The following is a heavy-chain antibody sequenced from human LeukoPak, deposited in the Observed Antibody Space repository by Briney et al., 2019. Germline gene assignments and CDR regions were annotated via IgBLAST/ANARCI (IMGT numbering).Heavy chain of an antibody. D-gene: IGHD5-24*01. CDR2: IHHSGET. CDR3: ARDGWAGYNLGH. J-gene: IGHJ4*02. V-gene: IGHV4-4*02. CDR1: DDPIISAYW. Sequence: SETLSLTCTVSDDPIISAYWWHWVRRSPRKGLEWIGAIHHSGETYYSPSLEGRVLISLDKSKSQFSLRPDSLTAADTAVYFCARDGWAGYNLGHWGPGTLVTVSS.